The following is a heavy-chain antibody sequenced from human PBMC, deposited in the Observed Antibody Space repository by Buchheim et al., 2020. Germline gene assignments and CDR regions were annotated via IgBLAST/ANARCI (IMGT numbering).Heavy chain of an antibody. D-gene: IGHD3-22*01. J-gene: IGHJ1*01. CDR3: ASLSYYYDSSGYRHFHY. CDR2: IKQDGSEK. CDR1: GFTFRSYW. Sequence: EVQLVESGGGLVQPGGSLRLSCAASGFTFRSYWMSWVRQAPGKGLEWVANIKQDGSEKYYVDSVKGRFTISRDNAKNSLYLQMNSLRAEDTAVYFCASLSYYYDSSGYRHFHYWGQGTL. V-gene: IGHV3-7*01.